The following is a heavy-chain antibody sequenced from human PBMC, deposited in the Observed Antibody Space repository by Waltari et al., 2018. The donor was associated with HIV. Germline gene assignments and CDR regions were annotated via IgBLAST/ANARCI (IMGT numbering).Heavy chain of an antibody. CDR3: AKGTLNPLTTDY. D-gene: IGHD4-17*01. CDR1: GLPFRSHA. J-gene: IGHJ4*02. V-gene: IGHV3-23*01. CDR2: IFGDGGST. Sequence: EVQLLESGGGLVQPGGSLRLSCAGSGLPFRSHAMTWVRQAPGKGLEWVSAIFGDGGSTFYADSVKGRFTISRDNSKNTLYLQMNSLRAEDTAVYYCAKGTLNPLTTDYWGQGTLVTVSS.